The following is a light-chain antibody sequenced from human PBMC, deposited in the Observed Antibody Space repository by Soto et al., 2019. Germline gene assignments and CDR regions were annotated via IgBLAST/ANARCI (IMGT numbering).Light chain of an antibody. CDR3: CSYTTSNTRQIV. J-gene: IGLJ1*01. V-gene: IGLV2-14*01. CDR2: DVS. Sequence: QSALTQPASGSGSPRQSISISCTGTSSDVGGYNYVSWYQQHPGKAPKFMIYDVSNRPSGVSNRFSGSKSGNTASLTISGLQAEDEADYYCCSYTTSNTRQIVFGTGTKVTVL. CDR1: SSDVGGYNY.